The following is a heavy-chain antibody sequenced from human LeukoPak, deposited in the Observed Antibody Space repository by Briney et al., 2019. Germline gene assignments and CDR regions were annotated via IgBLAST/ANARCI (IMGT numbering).Heavy chain of an antibody. CDR1: GFTVSSNY. J-gene: IGHJ6*02. CDR3: ARDSPYYGSGINDYYYGMDV. Sequence: GGSLRLSCAASGFTVSSNYMSWVRQAPGKRLEWVSVIYSGGSTYYADSVKGRFTISRDNSKNTLYPQMNSLRAEDTAVYYCARDSPYYGSGINDYYYGMDVWGQGTTVTVSS. V-gene: IGHV3-53*01. D-gene: IGHD3-10*01. CDR2: IYSGGST.